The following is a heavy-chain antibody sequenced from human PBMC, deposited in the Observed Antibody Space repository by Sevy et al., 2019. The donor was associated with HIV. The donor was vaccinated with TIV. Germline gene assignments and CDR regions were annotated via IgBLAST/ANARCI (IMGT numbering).Heavy chain of an antibody. V-gene: IGHV1-2*06. CDR1: GYTFSNYY. Sequence: ASVKVSCKASGYTFSNYYMDWVRQAPGQGLESMGRLNPNRGGTNNAQKFQGRVTMTRDTSIRTAYMELTRLGSDDTAVYYCARERITMVEGVFITTYYHYGMDVWGQGTTVTVSS. D-gene: IGHD3-10*01. J-gene: IGHJ6*02. CDR3: ARERITMVEGVFITTYYHYGMDV. CDR2: LNPNRGGT.